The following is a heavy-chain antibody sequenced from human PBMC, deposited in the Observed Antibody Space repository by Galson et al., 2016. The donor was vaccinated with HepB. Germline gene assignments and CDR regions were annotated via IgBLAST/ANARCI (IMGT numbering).Heavy chain of an antibody. CDR3: ARGRRGAISDFFDS. CDR2: IKTDGSIT. V-gene: IGHV3-74*01. CDR1: GFTFSNYW. Sequence: SLRLSCAASGFTFSNYWMYWVRQAPGKGLVWVSRIKTDGSITGYADSVKGRFTISRANGKKTMYLQMNSLRAEDTALYYCARGRRGAISDFFDSWGQGTQVTVSS. D-gene: IGHD3-10*01. J-gene: IGHJ4*02.